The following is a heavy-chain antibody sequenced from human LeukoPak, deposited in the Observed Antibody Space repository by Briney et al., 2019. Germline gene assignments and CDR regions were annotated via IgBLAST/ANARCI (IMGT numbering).Heavy chain of an antibody. CDR2: IWYDGSNK. CDR3: ARGSWIQLWGDY. Sequence: GGSLRLSCAASGFTFSSYGMHWVRQAPGKGLEWVAVIWYDGSNKYYADSVKGRFTISRDNSKNTLYLQMNSLRVEDTAVYYCARGSWIQLWGDYWGQGTLVTVSS. J-gene: IGHJ4*02. CDR1: GFTFSSYG. V-gene: IGHV3-33*01. D-gene: IGHD5-18*01.